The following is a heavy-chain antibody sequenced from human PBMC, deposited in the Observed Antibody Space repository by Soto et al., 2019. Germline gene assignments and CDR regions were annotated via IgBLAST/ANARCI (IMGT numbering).Heavy chain of an antibody. Sequence: PGRAVWGSCAAAGGRRSITRKKWVRQSPGKGLEWVANINGDGSQTYYVDSVKGWVPMPRDTSTSTAYMELSRLRSDDTAVYYCARDLDGGGDCYFDYWGQGTLVTVSS. CDR1: GGRRSITR. D-gene: IGHD2-21*02. V-gene: IGHV3-7*05. CDR3: ARDLDGGGDCYFDY. CDR2: INGDGSQT. J-gene: IGHJ4*02.